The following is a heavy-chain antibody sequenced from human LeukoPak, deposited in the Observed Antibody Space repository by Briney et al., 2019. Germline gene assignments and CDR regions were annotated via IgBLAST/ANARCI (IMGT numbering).Heavy chain of an antibody. CDR3: ARGSRGYSYGYIGY. V-gene: IGHV4-34*01. CDR2: INHSGST. Sequence: SETLSLTCAVYAGSFSGYYWSWIRQPPGKGLEWIGEINHSGSTNYNPSLKSRVTISVDTSKNQFSLKLSSVTAADTAVYYCARGSRGYSYGYIGYWGQGTLVTVSS. CDR1: AGSFSGYY. J-gene: IGHJ4*02. D-gene: IGHD5-18*01.